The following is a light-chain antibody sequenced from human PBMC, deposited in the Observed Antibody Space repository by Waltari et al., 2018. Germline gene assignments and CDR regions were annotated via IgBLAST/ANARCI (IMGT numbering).Light chain of an antibody. CDR3: VAWDDSLSGRV. CDR1: SSNIGSNY. CDR2: RNN. Sequence: QSVLTQPPSASGTPGQRVTISCSGRSSNIGSNYLYWYQQPPGAAPKLLTYRNNQRPSGVPDRFSGSKSGTSASLAISGLRSEDEADYYCVAWDDSLSGRVFGGGTKLTVL. V-gene: IGLV1-47*01. J-gene: IGLJ3*02.